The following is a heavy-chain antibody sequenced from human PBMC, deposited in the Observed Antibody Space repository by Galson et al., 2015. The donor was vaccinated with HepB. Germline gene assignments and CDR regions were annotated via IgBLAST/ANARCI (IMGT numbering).Heavy chain of an antibody. Sequence: SLRLSCAASGFTFSSYAMHWVRQAPGKGLEWVAVISYDGSNKYYADSVKGRFTISRDNSKNTLYLQMNSLRAEDTAVYYCARGDSGYDYEEGLDYWGQGTLVTVSS. J-gene: IGHJ4*02. V-gene: IGHV3-30-3*01. CDR3: ARGDSGYDYEEGLDY. CDR2: ISYDGSNK. D-gene: IGHD5-12*01. CDR1: GFTFSSYA.